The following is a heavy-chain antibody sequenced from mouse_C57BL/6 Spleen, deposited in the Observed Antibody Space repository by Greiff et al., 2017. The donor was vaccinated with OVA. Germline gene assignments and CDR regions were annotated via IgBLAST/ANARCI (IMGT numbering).Heavy chain of an antibody. CDR2: IHPNSGST. J-gene: IGHJ2*01. CDR1: GYTFTSYW. D-gene: IGHD1-1*01. CDR3: ARSPHDYYGSSYFDY. Sequence: QVQLQQPGAELVKPGASVKLSCKASGYTFTSYWMHWVKQRPGQGLEWIGMIHPNSGSTNYNEKFKSKATLTVDKSSSTAYIQLSSLTSEDSAVYYCARSPHDYYGSSYFDYWGQGTTLTVSS. V-gene: IGHV1-64*01.